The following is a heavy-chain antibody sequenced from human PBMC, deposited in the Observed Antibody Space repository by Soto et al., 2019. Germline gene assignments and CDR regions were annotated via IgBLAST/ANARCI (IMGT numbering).Heavy chain of an antibody. D-gene: IGHD5-18*01. Sequence: QVQLVQSGAEVKKPGASVKVSCKASGYTFTRDQIHWVRQAPGQGLEWMGMIDPSGGKTNYAQKFQGRVTMTRDTSPSTVYMALSSLRSDDTAIYLCARVMRSLLSITALDTWGQGTLVTVSS. CDR3: ARVMRSLLSITALDT. J-gene: IGHJ5*02. V-gene: IGHV1-46*01. CDR2: IDPSGGKT. CDR1: GYTFTRDQ.